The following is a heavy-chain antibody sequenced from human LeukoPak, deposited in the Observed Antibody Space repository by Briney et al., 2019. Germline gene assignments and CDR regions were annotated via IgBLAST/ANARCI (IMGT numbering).Heavy chain of an antibody. D-gene: IGHD5-12*01. J-gene: IGHJ5*02. CDR3: ASLATTSSHNWFDP. V-gene: IGHV4-34*01. Sequence: PSETLSLTCAVNGGSFSDYYWSWIRQPPGKGLQWIGEINHSGSTNYNPSLKSRVTVSVDTSKNQFSLKLSSVTAADTAVYYCASLATTSSHNWFDPWGQGTLVTVSS. CDR2: INHSGST. CDR1: GGSFSDYY.